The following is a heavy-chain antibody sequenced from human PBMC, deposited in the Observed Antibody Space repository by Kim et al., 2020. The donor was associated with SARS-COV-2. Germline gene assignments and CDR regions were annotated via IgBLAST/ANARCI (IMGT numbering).Heavy chain of an antibody. Sequence: SETLSLTCTVSGYSISSGYYWGWIRQPPGKGLEWIGSIYHSGSTYYNPSLKSRVTISVDTSKNQFSLKLSSVTAADTAVYYCASHSGPSGYEDYWGQGTLVTVSS. CDR3: ASHSGPSGYEDY. CDR2: IYHSGST. D-gene: IGHD5-12*01. J-gene: IGHJ4*02. V-gene: IGHV4-38-2*02. CDR1: GYSISSGYY.